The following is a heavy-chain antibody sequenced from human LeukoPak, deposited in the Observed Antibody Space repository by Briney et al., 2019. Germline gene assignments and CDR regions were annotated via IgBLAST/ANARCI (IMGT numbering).Heavy chain of an antibody. J-gene: IGHJ5*02. CDR2: IYYSGST. Sequence: SETLSLTCAVSGYSISSGYYWGWIRQPPGKGLEWIGSIYYSGSTYYNPSLKSRVTISVDTSKNQFSLKLSSVTAADTAVYYCARRAGGSNWFDPWGQGTLVTVSS. CDR3: ARRAGGSNWFDP. V-gene: IGHV4-38-2*01. CDR1: GYSISSGYY. D-gene: IGHD3-16*01.